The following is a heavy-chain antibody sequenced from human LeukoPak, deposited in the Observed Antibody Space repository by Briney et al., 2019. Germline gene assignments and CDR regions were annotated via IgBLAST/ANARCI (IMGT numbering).Heavy chain of an antibody. Sequence: PSETLSLTCAVYGGSFSGYYWSWIRQPPGKGLEWIGEINHSGSINYNPSLKSRVTISVDTSKNQFSLKLSSVTAADTAVYYCASTHGVGMVRGKAPYYFDYWGQGTLVTVSS. CDR3: ASTHGVGMVRGKAPYYFDY. CDR1: GGSFSGYY. D-gene: IGHD3-10*01. CDR2: INHSGSI. V-gene: IGHV4-34*01. J-gene: IGHJ4*02.